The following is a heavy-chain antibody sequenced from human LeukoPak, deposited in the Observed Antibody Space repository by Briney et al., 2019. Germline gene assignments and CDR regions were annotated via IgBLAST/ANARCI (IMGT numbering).Heavy chain of an antibody. J-gene: IGHJ3*02. Sequence: GGSLGLSCAASGFTFSDYYMSWIRQAPGKGLEWVSYISSSGSTIYYADSVKGRFTISRDNAKNSLYLQMNSLRAEDTVVYYCARDFRSGGYYEGDAFDIWGQGTMVTVSS. D-gene: IGHD3-22*01. CDR2: ISSSGSTI. CDR3: ARDFRSGGYYEGDAFDI. CDR1: GFTFSDYY. V-gene: IGHV3-11*01.